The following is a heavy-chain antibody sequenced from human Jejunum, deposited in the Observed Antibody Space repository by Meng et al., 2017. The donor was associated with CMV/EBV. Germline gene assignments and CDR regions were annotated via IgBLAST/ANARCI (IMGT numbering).Heavy chain of an antibody. D-gene: IGHD3-10*01. CDR2: LNPYTGDT. CDR3: AKDAGSSLDYYFDF. V-gene: IGHV1-2*02. CDR1: EYTFTDYY. J-gene: IGHJ4*02. Sequence: KASEYTFTDYYVHWVRQAPGQGLEWLGYLNPYTGDTNYAQKFQGRVSMTRDTPTNTAYMELTRLRSDDTALYYCAKDAGSSLDYYFDFWGQGTLVTVSS.